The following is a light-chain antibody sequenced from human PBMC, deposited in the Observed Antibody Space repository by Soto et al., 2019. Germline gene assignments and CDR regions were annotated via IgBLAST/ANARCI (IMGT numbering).Light chain of an antibody. CDR2: ALS. V-gene: IGKV2-40*01. CDR1: QSLLDTDDGSTY. J-gene: IGKJ5*01. Sequence: EIVLTQTPLSLPVSPGEPASISCRSSQSLLDTDDGSTYLDWYLQKPGQSPQLLIYALSSRASGVLDRVSGSGLGTDFTLRISRVETEDVGVYYCMQHTDFRITFGQGTRLEIK. CDR3: MQHTDFRIT.